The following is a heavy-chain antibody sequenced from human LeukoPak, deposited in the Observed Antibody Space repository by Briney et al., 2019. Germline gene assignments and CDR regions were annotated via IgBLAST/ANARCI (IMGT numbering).Heavy chain of an antibody. CDR3: AKGGPYSTSPVDY. CDR1: GFTFSNTW. Sequence: GGSLRLSCAASGFTFSNTWMNWVRQAPGKGLEWVSTISTSVRYTYYADSVKGRFAITRDNPNNTLLLQMNSMRAEDTALYYCAKGGPYSTSPVDYWGQGTRVTVSS. J-gene: IGHJ4*02. D-gene: IGHD6-6*01. V-gene: IGHV3-23*01. CDR2: ISTSVRYT.